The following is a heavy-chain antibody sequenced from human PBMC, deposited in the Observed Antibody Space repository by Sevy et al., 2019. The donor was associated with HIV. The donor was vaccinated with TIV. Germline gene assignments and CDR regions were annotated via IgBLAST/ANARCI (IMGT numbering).Heavy chain of an antibody. CDR2: ISRRGGST. D-gene: IGHD3-10*01. Sequence: GGSLRLSCAASGFTFSAYAMSWVRQAPGKGLEWVSCISRRGGSTYYADSVKGRFSISRDTSKNTLYLQMNSLRAEDTAVYYCATLRGGLYGSGYFQNWGQGTQVTVSS. CDR1: GFTFSAYA. CDR3: ATLRGGLYGSGYFQN. J-gene: IGHJ1*01. V-gene: IGHV3-23*01.